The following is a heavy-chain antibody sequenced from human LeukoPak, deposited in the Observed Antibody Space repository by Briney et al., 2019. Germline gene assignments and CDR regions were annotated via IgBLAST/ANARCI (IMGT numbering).Heavy chain of an antibody. V-gene: IGHV1-2*02. CDR1: GYTFTGYY. Sequence: ASVKVSCKASGYTFTGYYMHWVRQAPGQGLEWMGWINPNSGGTNYAQKFQGRVTMTRDTSISTAYMELSRLRSDDTAVYYCASTGGTGTHGEAFDIWGQGTMVTVSS. CDR3: ASTGGTGTHGEAFDI. D-gene: IGHD1-1*01. J-gene: IGHJ3*02. CDR2: INPNSGGT.